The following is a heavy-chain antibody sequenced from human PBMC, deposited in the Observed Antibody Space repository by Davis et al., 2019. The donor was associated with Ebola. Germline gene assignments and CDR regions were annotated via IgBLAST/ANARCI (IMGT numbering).Heavy chain of an antibody. CDR2: IKTDGSST. V-gene: IGHV3-74*01. J-gene: IGHJ4*02. D-gene: IGHD6-19*01. CDR3: AARGWQVFLDY. CDR1: GFIFSSYV. Sequence: HTGGSLRLSCAASGFIFSSYVMSWVRQAPGKGLVWVSRIKTDGSSTGYGDSVQGRFTISRDNAKNTLYLQMNDLRAEDTAVYYCAARGWQVFLDYWGQGTLVTVSP.